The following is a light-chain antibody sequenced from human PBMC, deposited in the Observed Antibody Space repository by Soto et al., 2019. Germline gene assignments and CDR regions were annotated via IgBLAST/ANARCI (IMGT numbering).Light chain of an antibody. J-gene: IGKJ3*01. CDR1: QSVLYSSNNKNY. Sequence: DIVMTQSPDSLAVSLGERATINCKSSQSVLYSSNNKNYLAWYQQKPGQRPKLLIYWASTRESGVPDRFSGSGSGTDFTLTISSLQAEDVAVYYCQQYYSTPPAFGPGTKVDIK. CDR3: QQYYSTPPA. V-gene: IGKV4-1*01. CDR2: WAS.